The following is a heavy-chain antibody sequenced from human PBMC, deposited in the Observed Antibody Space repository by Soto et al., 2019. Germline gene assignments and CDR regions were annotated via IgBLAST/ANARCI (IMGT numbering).Heavy chain of an antibody. CDR3: AHRRTYCSGGSCHFFIDY. CDR1: GFSLSTSGVG. V-gene: IGHV2-5*02. D-gene: IGHD2-15*01. J-gene: IGHJ4*02. Sequence: SGPTLVNPTQTLTLTCTFSGFSLSTSGVGVGWIRQPPGKALEWLALIYWDDDKRYSPSLKSRLTITKDTSKNQVVLTMTNMDPVDTATYYCAHRRTYCSGGSCHFFIDYWGQGTLVTVSS. CDR2: IYWDDDK.